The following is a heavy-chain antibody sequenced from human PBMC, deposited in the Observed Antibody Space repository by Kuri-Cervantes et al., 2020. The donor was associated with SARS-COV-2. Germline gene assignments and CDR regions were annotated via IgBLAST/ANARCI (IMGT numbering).Heavy chain of an antibody. CDR1: GGSISSSSYY. CDR2: IYYSGST. V-gene: IGHV4-39*07. D-gene: IGHD3-10*01. CDR3: ARVGYDGEKVFDY. Sequence: GSLRLSCTVSGGSISSSSYYWGWIRQPPGKGLEWIGSIYYSGSTYYNPSLKSRVTISVDRSKNQFSLKLSSVTAADTAVYYCARVGYDGEKVFDYWGQGTLVTVSS. J-gene: IGHJ4*02.